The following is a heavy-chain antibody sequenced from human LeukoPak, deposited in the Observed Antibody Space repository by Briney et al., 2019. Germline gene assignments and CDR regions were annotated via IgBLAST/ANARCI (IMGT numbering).Heavy chain of an antibody. D-gene: IGHD6-13*01. CDR3: ARGAAAGLFDY. J-gene: IGHJ4*02. V-gene: IGHV3-30-3*01. Sequence: GRSLRLSCAASGFTFSSYAMHWVRQAPGKGLEWVAVISYDGSNKYYADSVKGRFTISRDNSKNTLYLQMNSLRAEDTAVYYCARGAAAGLFDYWGQGTLVTVSS. CDR1: GFTFSSYA. CDR2: ISYDGSNK.